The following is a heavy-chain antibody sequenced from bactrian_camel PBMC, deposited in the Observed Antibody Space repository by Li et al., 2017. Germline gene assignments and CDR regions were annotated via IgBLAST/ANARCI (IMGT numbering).Heavy chain of an antibody. CDR1: EHTYSRYH. D-gene: IGHD6*01. CDR3: KRDLRYGPSYCRTLD. V-gene: IGHV3S68*01. J-gene: IGHJ4*01. CDR2: TGSDGPT. Sequence: VQLVESGGGTAQAGGSLRLSCTAREHTYSRYHMGWFRQLPGKEREGVACTGSDGPTTYADSVKGRFTISQDNAKTTLYLQMNGLKPEDTATYYCKRDLRYGPSYCRTLDWGQGTQVTVS.